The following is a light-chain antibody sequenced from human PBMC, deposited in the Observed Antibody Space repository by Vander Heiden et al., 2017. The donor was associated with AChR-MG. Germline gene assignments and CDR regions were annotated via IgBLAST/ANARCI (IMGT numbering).Light chain of an antibody. J-gene: IGLJ3*02. Sequence: SSELTQDPAVSVALGQTDRITCQGDSLRSYYASWYQQKPGQAPLLVIYGKNSRPSGIPDRFSGSSSGNTASLTITGARAEDEADYYCNSRDSSGNHWVFGGGTKLTVL. CDR3: NSRDSSGNHWV. V-gene: IGLV3-19*01. CDR1: SLRSYY. CDR2: GKN.